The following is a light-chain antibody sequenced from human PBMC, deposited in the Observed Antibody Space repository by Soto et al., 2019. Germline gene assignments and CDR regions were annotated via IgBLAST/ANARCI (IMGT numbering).Light chain of an antibody. CDR2: EVS. J-gene: IGLJ1*01. Sequence: QSALTQPASVSGSPGQSITISCTGTSSDVGGYNYVSWYQQHPGKAPKLMIYEVSNRPSGVSNRFSGSKSGNTAPLTVSGLESEGEADYYCSSYTSSSTPYVFGTGTKLTVL. CDR1: SSDVGGYNY. V-gene: IGLV2-14*01. CDR3: SSYTSSSTPYV.